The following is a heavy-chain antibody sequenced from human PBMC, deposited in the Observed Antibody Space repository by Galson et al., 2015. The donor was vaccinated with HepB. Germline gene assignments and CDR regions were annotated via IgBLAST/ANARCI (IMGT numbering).Heavy chain of an antibody. CDR2: IKSKTDGGTT. CDR3: TTAGEGEYSYGYGDAFDI. D-gene: IGHD5-18*01. Sequence: SLRLSCAASGFTFSNAWMSWVRQAPGKGLEWVGRIKSKTDGGTTDYAAPVKGRFTISRDDSKNTLYLQMNSLKTDDTAVYYCTTAGEGEYSYGYGDAFDIWGQGTMVTVSS. CDR1: GFTFSNAW. V-gene: IGHV3-15*01. J-gene: IGHJ3*02.